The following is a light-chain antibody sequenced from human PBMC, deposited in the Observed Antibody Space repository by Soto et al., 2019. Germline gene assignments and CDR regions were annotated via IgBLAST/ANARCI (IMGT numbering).Light chain of an antibody. CDR1: QDIRGA. CDR3: QQFNSYPTT. V-gene: IGKV1-13*02. CDR2: DVS. Sequence: AIQLTQSPSSLSASVGDRVTITCRASQDIRGALAWYQQKPGKAPKILIYDVSTLESGVPSRFSGSSSGTDFTLTISSLQPVDVATYYCQQFNSYPTTFGQGTRLEIK. J-gene: IGKJ5*01.